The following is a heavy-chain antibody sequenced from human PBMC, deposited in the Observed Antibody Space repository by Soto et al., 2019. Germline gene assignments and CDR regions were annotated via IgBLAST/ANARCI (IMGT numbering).Heavy chain of an antibody. CDR2: ISAYNGNT. D-gene: IGHD5-18*01. CDR3: ARTYGGTAMVTPDY. Sequence: ASVKVSCKASGYTFTNYGISWVRQAPGQGLEWMGWISAYNGNTNYAQKLQGRVTMTTDTSTSTAYMELRSLRSDDTAVYYCARTYGGTAMVTPDYWGQGTLVTVSS. CDR1: GYTFTNYG. V-gene: IGHV1-18*01. J-gene: IGHJ4*02.